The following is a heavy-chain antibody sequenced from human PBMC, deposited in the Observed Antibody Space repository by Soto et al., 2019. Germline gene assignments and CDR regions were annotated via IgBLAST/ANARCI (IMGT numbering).Heavy chain of an antibody. CDR2: IIPIFGTA. D-gene: IGHD3-22*01. CDR1: GGTFSSYA. V-gene: IGHV1-69*13. J-gene: IGHJ4*02. Sequence: GASVKVSCKGSGGTFSSYAIRWVRQAPGQGLEWMGGIIPIFGTANYAQKFQGRVTITADESTSTAYMELSSLRSEDTAVYYCAGRGYDSSGYPKYFDYWGQGTLVTVSS. CDR3: AGRGYDSSGYPKYFDY.